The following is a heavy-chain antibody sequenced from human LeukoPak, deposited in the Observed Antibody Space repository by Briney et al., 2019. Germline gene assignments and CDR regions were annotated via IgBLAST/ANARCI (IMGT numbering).Heavy chain of an antibody. CDR1: GFTFSSYA. J-gene: IGHJ4*02. CDR2: ISGSGGST. CDR3: AKGREDIVVVPAALDY. Sequence: PGGSLRLSCAASGFTFSSYAMSWVRQAPGKGLEWVSAISGSGGSTYYADSVKGRFTISRDNSKNTQYLQMNSLRAEDTAVYYCAKGREDIVVVPAALDYWGQGTLVTVSS. V-gene: IGHV3-23*01. D-gene: IGHD2-2*01.